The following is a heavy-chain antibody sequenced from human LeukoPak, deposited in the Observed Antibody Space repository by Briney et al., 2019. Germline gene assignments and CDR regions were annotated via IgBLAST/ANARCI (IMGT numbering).Heavy chain of an antibody. CDR3: ARDRARRYMDV. CDR2: INPNSGGT. V-gene: IGHV1-2*02. J-gene: IGHJ6*03. Sequence: ASVKVSCRASGYTFTGYYMHWVRQAPGKGLEWMGWINPNSGGTNYAQKFLGRVTMTRDTSIRTAYMELSRLRSDDTAVYYCARDRARRYMDVWGKGTTVTVSS. CDR1: GYTFTGYY.